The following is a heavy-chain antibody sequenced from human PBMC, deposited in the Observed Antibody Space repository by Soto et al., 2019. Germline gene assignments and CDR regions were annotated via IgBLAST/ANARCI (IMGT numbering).Heavy chain of an antibody. J-gene: IGHJ4*02. V-gene: IGHV1-69*13. Sequence: SVKVSCKASGVTFNKYSFDWVRQAPGQGPEWMGGIIPLFATPSYAQKFQGRVTITADEVTNTVYMELRSLRSEDTGVYYCARQFDHDRSGYYYAYWGQGTQVTVSS. CDR2: IIPLFATP. D-gene: IGHD3-22*01. CDR1: GVTFNKYS. CDR3: ARQFDHDRSGYYYAY.